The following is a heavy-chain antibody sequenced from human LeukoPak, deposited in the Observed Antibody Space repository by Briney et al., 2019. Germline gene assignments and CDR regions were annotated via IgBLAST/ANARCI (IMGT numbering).Heavy chain of an antibody. CDR1: GFTFSSYS. CDR2: IWYDGSNK. V-gene: IGHV3-33*08. Sequence: PGGSLRLSCAASGFTFSSYSMNWVRQAPGKGLEWVAVIWYDGSNKYYADSVKGRFTISRDNSKNTLYLQMNSLRAEDTAVYYCARFPDTSYYGMDVWGQGTTVTVSS. J-gene: IGHJ6*02. CDR3: ARFPDTSYYGMDV. D-gene: IGHD3-3*01.